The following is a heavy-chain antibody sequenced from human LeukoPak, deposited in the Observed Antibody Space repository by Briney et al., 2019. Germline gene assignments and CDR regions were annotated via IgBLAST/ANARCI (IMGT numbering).Heavy chain of an antibody. CDR2: IYHSGSN. Sequence: PSGTLSLTCDVSGDSITNSIWWSWLRQPPGKGLEWIGEIYHSGSNNYNPSLKSRVTISMDKSKNQFSLKLTSVTAADTAVYYCANENRGGSTWYSLASWGQGVLVTVSS. D-gene: IGHD6-13*01. CDR3: ANENRGGSTWYSLAS. J-gene: IGHJ5*02. CDR1: GDSITNSIW. V-gene: IGHV4-4*02.